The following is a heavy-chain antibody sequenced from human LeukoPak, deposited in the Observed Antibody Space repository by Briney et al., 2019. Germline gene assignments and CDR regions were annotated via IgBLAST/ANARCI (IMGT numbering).Heavy chain of an antibody. J-gene: IGHJ4*02. CDR2: IYYSGST. Sequence: SETLSLTCTVSGGSISSSSYYWGWIRQPPGKGLEWIGSIYYSGSTYYNPSLKSRVTISVDTSKNQFSLKLSSVTAADTAVYYCARGRYCSSTSCYVLDYWGQGTLVTVSS. D-gene: IGHD2-2*01. V-gene: IGHV4-39*01. CDR3: ARGRYCSSTSCYVLDY. CDR1: GGSISSSSYY.